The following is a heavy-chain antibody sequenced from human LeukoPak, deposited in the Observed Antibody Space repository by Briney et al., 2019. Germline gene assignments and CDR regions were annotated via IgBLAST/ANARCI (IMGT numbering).Heavy chain of an antibody. J-gene: IGHJ4*02. Sequence: SETLSLTCTVSGGSISSSSYYWGWIPQPPGKGLEWLGNIYYSGVTYYNPSLESRVTILVDSSKNQFSLKLSSVTATDTAVYYCASPLGYGSSTNCYGDYWGQGTLVTVSS. V-gene: IGHV4-39*01. D-gene: IGHD2-2*01. CDR2: IYYSGVT. CDR1: GGSISSSSYY. CDR3: ASPLGYGSSTNCYGDY.